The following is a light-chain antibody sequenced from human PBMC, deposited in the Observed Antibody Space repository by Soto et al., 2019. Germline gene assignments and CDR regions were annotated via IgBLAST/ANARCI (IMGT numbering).Light chain of an antibody. CDR3: SSYTGSDTLVV. J-gene: IGLJ2*01. CDR1: NNDIGGYNF. Sequence: QSALTQPASVSGSPGQSITISCSGTNNDIGGYNFVSWYRQHPGEAPKLIISEVSDRPSGVSTRFSGAKSGNTASLTISGLQTEDEADYYCSSYTGSDTLVVFGGGTKLTVL. CDR2: EVS. V-gene: IGLV2-14*01.